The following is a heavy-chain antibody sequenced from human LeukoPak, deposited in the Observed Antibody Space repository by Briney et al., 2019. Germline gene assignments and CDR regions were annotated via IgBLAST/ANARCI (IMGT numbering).Heavy chain of an antibody. CDR1: GYTFTGYY. V-gene: IGHV1-2*02. J-gene: IGHJ4*02. D-gene: IGHD6-13*01. CDR3: ARARLIAAADAPLYY. CDR2: INPNSGGT. Sequence: ASVKVSCKASGYTFTGYYMHWVRQAPGQGLEWMGWINPNSGGTNYAQRFQGRVTMTGDTSISTAYMELSRLRSDDTAVYYCARARLIAAADAPLYYWGQGTLVTVSS.